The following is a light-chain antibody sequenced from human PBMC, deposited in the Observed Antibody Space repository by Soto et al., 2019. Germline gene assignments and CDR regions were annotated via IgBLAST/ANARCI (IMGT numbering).Light chain of an antibody. Sequence: EIVMTQSPGTLSVSPGERATLSCRASQSVSNNYLAWYQQKPGQAPRLLIYGASNRATGIPDRFSGSGSGTDFTLTISRLDPEDFAVYYCQQYGSSPLTFGGGTKVDIK. CDR2: GAS. V-gene: IGKV3-20*01. J-gene: IGKJ4*01. CDR1: QSVSNNY. CDR3: QQYGSSPLT.